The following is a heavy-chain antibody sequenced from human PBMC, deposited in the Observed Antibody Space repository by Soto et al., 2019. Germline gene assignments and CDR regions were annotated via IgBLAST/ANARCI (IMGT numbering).Heavy chain of an antibody. CDR1: GGTFSSYA. Sequence: QVQLVQSGAEVKKPGSSVKVSCKASGGTFSSYAISWVRQAPGQGLEWMGGIIPIFGTANYAQKFQGRVTITADESTSTAYMELSSLRSEDTAVYYCARRFDAVIAMENYYYYGMDVWGQGTTVTVSS. CDR3: ARRFDAVIAMENYYYYGMDV. D-gene: IGHD5-18*01. CDR2: IIPIFGTA. V-gene: IGHV1-69*01. J-gene: IGHJ6*02.